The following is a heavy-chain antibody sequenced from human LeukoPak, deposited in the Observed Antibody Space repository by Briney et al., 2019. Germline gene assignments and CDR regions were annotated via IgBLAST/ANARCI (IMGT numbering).Heavy chain of an antibody. CDR3: VNLSSGSGSKFGFDS. V-gene: IGHV3-23*01. CDR1: GFTFGSYA. Sequence: QSGGSLRLSCVASGFTFGSYAMSWVRQTPGKSLEWVSIITNGGVTTYYADSVRGRFTISRDNSKNILYVQMNSLICGDTGVYYCVNLSSGSGSKFGFDSWGQGTLVTVSS. CDR2: ITNGGVTT. D-gene: IGHD6-19*01. J-gene: IGHJ4*02.